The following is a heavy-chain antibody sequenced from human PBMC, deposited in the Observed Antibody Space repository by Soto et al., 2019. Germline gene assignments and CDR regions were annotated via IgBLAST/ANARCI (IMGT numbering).Heavy chain of an antibody. CDR3: ARGFGFDGYMFDY. Sequence: PSETLSLTCAVSSGSISSSNWWSWVRQPPGKGLEWIGEIYHSGSTNYNPSLKSRVTISVDTSKTHFSLKLSSVTAADMAVYYCARGFGFDGYMFDYWGQGTLVTVSS. CDR1: SGSISSSNW. D-gene: IGHD5-12*01. J-gene: IGHJ4*02. V-gene: IGHV4-4*02. CDR2: IYHSGST.